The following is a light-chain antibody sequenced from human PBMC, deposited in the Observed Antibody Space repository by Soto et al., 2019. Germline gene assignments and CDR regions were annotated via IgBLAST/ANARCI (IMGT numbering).Light chain of an antibody. V-gene: IGKV1-39*01. CDR3: QQTYTTPRT. CDR2: ATS. CDR1: QTVSTY. J-gene: IGKJ1*01. Sequence: DTQMTQSPSSLSASVGDRISISCRASQTVSTYLNWYQQKPGKAPTLLISATSTLQSGVPSRFSGSGSGTDFTLTIASRQPEDFATYYCQQTYTTPRTFGQGTKVAIK.